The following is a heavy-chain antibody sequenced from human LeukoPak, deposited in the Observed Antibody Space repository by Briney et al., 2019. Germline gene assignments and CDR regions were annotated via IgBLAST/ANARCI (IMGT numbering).Heavy chain of an antibody. CDR1: GGSFSGYY. J-gene: IGHJ6*03. CDR3: ARRRMTTVTYYYYYYMDV. Sequence: SETLSLTCAVYGGSFSGYYWSWIRQPPGKGLEWIGEINHSGSTNYNPSLKSRVTISVDTSKNQFSLKLSSVTAADTAVYYCARRRMTTVTYYYYYYMDVWGKGTTVTISS. D-gene: IGHD4-17*01. V-gene: IGHV4-34*01. CDR2: INHSGST.